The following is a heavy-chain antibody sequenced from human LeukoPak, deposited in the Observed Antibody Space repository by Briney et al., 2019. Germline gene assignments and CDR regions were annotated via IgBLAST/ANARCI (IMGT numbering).Heavy chain of an antibody. V-gene: IGHV4-59*01. CDR2: IYHSGST. Sequence: SGTLSLTCTVSGGSISSYYWSWIRQPPGKGLEWIGYIYHSGSTKYNPSLKSRVTISVDTSKNQFSLKMSSVIAADTAVYYCARDGYSGNDGLWGQGTLVTVSS. J-gene: IGHJ4*02. CDR3: ARDGYSGNDGL. CDR1: GGSISSYY. D-gene: IGHD5-12*01.